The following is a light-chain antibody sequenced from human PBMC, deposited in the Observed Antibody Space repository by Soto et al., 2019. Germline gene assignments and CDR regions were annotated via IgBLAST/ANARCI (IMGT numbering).Light chain of an antibody. J-gene: IGLJ1*01. Sequence: QSALTQPPSASGSPGQSITISCTGTSSDVGSYNDVAWYQQKPGKAPKLMIYDVFKRPSGIPDRFSGSTSGPSATLTITAVQVGDEAEYYCGTWGWGLRVFGAGTKLTVL. CDR3: GTWGWGLRV. CDR2: DVF. CDR1: SSDVGSYND. V-gene: IGLV2-8*01.